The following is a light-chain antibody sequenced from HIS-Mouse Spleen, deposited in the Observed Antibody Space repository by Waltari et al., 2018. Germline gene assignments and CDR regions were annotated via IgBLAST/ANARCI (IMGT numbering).Light chain of an antibody. Sequence: QSALTQPVSVSGSPGQSITISCTGTSSDVGIYNPVSWYQQHPGKAPKLMIYEGSKRPSGVSNRFSGSKSGNTASLTISGLQAEDEADYYCCSYAGSSTYWVFGGGTKLTVL. CDR2: EGS. CDR1: SSDVGIYNP. J-gene: IGLJ3*02. CDR3: CSYAGSSTYWV. V-gene: IGLV2-23*01.